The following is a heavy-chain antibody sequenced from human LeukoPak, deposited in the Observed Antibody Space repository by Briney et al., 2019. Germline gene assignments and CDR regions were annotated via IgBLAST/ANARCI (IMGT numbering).Heavy chain of an antibody. V-gene: IGHV4-59*01. D-gene: IGHD7-27*01. Sequence: PSETLSLTCTVSGGSISSYYWSWIRQPPGKGLEWIGYIHYSGSTNYNPSLKSRVTISVDTSKNQFSLKLSSVTAADTAVYYCARVSTDNNWGVTSYYMDVWGKGTTVTVSS. J-gene: IGHJ6*03. CDR1: GGSISSYY. CDR3: ARVSTDNNWGVTSYYMDV. CDR2: IHYSGST.